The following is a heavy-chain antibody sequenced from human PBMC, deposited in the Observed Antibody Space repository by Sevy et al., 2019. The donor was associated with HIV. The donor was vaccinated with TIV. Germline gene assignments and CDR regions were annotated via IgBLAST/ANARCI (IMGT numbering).Heavy chain of an antibody. CDR3: ARDAGYSTDWYPSDY. V-gene: IGHV3-30-3*01. CDR1: EFMFSTYA. D-gene: IGHD6-19*01. J-gene: IGHJ4*02. CDR2: ISYDGSRH. Sequence: GGSLRLSCAASEFMFSTYAMHWVRQAPGKGLEWVEVISYDGSRHYYGESVKGRFTISRDNSKNTLFLQMNSLRLEDTAFYYCARDAGYSTDWYPSDYWGQGTLVTVSS.